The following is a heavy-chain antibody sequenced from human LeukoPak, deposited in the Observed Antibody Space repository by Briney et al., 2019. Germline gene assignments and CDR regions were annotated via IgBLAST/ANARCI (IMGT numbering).Heavy chain of an antibody. J-gene: IGHJ4*02. Sequence: GGSLRLSCAASGFNFSNYAMTWVRQAPEKGLEWVSAISGSDDNTYYADSVKGRFTISRDNSKNTLYLQMNSLRVEDTALYYCAKGKTVAGTGGHNFDYWGQGTLVTVSS. V-gene: IGHV3-23*01. CDR1: GFNFSNYA. CDR3: AKGKTVAGTGGHNFDY. CDR2: ISGSDDNT. D-gene: IGHD6-19*01.